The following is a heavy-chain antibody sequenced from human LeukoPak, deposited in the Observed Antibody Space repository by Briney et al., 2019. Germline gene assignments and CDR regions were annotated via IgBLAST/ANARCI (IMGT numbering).Heavy chain of an antibody. J-gene: IGHJ4*02. D-gene: IGHD3-22*01. CDR3: ARSPSGYRFDS. Sequence: SETLSLTCAVSGGSVNRGTFFWTWIRKPPGKGLEWIGYISNSGSTNYHPSLKSRVTISSDTSKTQFTLRLTSVTAADTAVYFCARSPSGYRFDSWGQGTLVTVSS. CDR1: GGSVNRGTFF. CDR2: ISNSGST. V-gene: IGHV4-61*01.